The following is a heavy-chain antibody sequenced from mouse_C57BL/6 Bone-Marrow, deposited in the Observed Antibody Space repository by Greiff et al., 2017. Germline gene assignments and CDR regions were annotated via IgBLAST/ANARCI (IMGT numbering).Heavy chain of an antibody. CDR1: GFTFSDYY. CDR2: ISNGGGST. D-gene: IGHD2-10*02. J-gene: IGHJ4*01. Sequence: EVKLVESGGGLVQPGGSLKLSCAASGFTFSDYYMYWVRQTPEKRLKWVAYISNGGGSTYYPDTVKGRFTISRDNAKNTLYLQMSRLKSEDTAMYYCARRPYGNYAMDYWGQGTSVTVSS. CDR3: ARRPYGNYAMDY. V-gene: IGHV5-12*01.